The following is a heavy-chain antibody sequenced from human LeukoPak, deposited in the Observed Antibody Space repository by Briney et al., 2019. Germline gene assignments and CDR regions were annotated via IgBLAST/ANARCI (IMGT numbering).Heavy chain of an antibody. J-gene: IGHJ4*02. CDR1: GYTFTSYD. V-gene: IGHV1-8*03. CDR2: MNPNSGNT. Sequence: ASVKVSCKASGYTFTSYDINWVRQATGQGLEWMGWMNPNSGNTGYAQKFQGRVTITRNTSISTAYMELSSLGSEDTAVYYCARAIRRTIFGVVTTYYFDYWGQGTLVTVSS. CDR3: ARAIRRTIFGVVTTYYFDY. D-gene: IGHD3-3*01.